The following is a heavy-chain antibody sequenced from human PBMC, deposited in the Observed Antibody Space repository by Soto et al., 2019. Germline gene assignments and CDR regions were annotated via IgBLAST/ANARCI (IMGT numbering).Heavy chain of an antibody. CDR1: GFTFSSYW. V-gene: IGHV3-74*01. CDR2: INSDGSST. Sequence: GGSLRLSCAASGFTFSSYWMHWVRQAPGKGLVWVSRINSDGSSTSYADSVKGRFTISRDNAKNTLYLQMNSLRAEDTAVYYCARKMNYDFMYYYYGMDAWGQGTTLTVSS. J-gene: IGHJ6*02. CDR3: ARKMNYDFMYYYYGMDA. D-gene: IGHD3-3*01.